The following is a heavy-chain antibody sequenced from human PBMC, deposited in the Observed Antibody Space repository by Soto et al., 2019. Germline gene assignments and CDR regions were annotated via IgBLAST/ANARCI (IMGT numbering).Heavy chain of an antibody. Sequence: SETLSLTCAVYGGSFSGYYWSWIRQPPGKGLEWIGEINHSGSTNYNPSLKSRVTISVDTSKNQFSLKLSSVTAADTAVYYCARQLIAAAGKYYYYYYGMDVWGQGTTVTVSS. CDR2: INHSGST. V-gene: IGHV4-34*01. CDR3: ARQLIAAAGKYYYYYYGMDV. CDR1: GGSFSGYY. J-gene: IGHJ6*02. D-gene: IGHD6-13*01.